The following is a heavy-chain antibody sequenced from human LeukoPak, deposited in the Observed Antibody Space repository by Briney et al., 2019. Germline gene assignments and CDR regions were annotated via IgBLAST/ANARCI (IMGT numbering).Heavy chain of an antibody. D-gene: IGHD5-24*01. CDR1: GFTVSRNY. CDR2: IYSGGST. J-gene: IGHJ6*02. CDR3: ASCRDGYMPYGMDV. V-gene: IGHV3-53*01. Sequence: GGSPRLSCAASGFTVSRNYMSWVRQAPGKGLEWVSVIYSGGSTYYADSVKGRFTISRDNSKNTLYLQMNSLRAEDTAVYYCASCRDGYMPYGMDVWGQGTTVTVSS.